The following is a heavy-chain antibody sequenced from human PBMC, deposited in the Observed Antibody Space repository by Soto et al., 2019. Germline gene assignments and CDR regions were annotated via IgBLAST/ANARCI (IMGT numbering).Heavy chain of an antibody. J-gene: IGHJ6*02. CDR3: ASCSGGSCYLYYGMDV. CDR1: GGTFSSYA. V-gene: IGHV1-69*13. D-gene: IGHD2-15*01. CDR2: IIPIFGTA. Sequence: SVKVSCKASGGTFSSYAISWVRQAPGQGLEWMGGIIPIFGTANYAQKFQGRVTITADESTSTAYTELSSLRSEDTAVYYCASCSGGSCYLYYGMDVWGQGTTVTVSS.